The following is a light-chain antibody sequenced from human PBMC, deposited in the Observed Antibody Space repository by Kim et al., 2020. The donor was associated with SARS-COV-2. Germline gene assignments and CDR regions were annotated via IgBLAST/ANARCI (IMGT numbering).Light chain of an antibody. CDR2: DDN. CDR1: SGSIASHY. CDR3: QSYDSSDVV. J-gene: IGLJ2*01. V-gene: IGLV6-57*01. Sequence: GKTVTISCTRTSGSIASHYVQWYQQRPGSSPTTVIYDDNQRPSGVPDRFSGSIDSSSNSASLTISGLKTEDEADYYCQSYDSSDVVFGGGTQLTVL.